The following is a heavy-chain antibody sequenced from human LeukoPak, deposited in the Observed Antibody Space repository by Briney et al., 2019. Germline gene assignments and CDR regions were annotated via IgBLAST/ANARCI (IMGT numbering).Heavy chain of an antibody. CDR3: ARSRGFSYGFNFDY. CDR1: GGSISSGSYY. D-gene: IGHD5-18*01. J-gene: IGHJ4*02. CDR2: IYSSGHT. Sequence: SQTLSLTCNVSGGSISSGSYYWSWIRQPAGKGLEWIGRIYSSGHTNYNPSLKSRVTVSADTSKSQFSLNLSSVTAADTAVYYCARSRGFSYGFNFDYWGQGTLVTVSS. V-gene: IGHV4-61*02.